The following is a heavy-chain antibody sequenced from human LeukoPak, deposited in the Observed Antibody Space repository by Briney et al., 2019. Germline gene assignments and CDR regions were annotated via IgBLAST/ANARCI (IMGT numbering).Heavy chain of an antibody. CDR1: GYTFTSYD. CDR2: INPNSGGT. J-gene: IGHJ5*02. V-gene: IGHV1-2*02. D-gene: IGHD6-6*01. Sequence: ASVKVSCKASGYTFTSYDINWVRQATGQGLEWMGWINPNSGGTNYAQKFQGRVTMTRDTSISTAYMELSRLRSDDTAVYYCARVGSIAASWGQGTLVTVSS. CDR3: ARVGSIAAS.